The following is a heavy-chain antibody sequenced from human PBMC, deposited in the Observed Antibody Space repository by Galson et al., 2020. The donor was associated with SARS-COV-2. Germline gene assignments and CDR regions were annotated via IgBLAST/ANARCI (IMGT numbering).Heavy chain of an antibody. D-gene: IGHD2-2*01. CDR3: ARGSDIVVVPPAEATVFDI. CDR2: ISYDGSNK. V-gene: IGHV3-30*01. Sequence: GGSLRLSCAASGFTFNSYAMHWVRQAPGKGLEWVAVISYDGSNKYYADSVRGRFTISRDNSNNTLHLQMNSLRAEDATVYFCARGSDIVVVPPAEATVFDIWGQGTLVTVSS. J-gene: IGHJ3*02. CDR1: GFTFNSYA.